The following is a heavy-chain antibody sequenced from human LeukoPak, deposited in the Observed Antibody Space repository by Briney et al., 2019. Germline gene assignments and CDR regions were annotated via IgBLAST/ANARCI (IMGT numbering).Heavy chain of an antibody. J-gene: IGHJ2*01. D-gene: IGHD7-27*01. CDR1: GGSFSDYS. Sequence: SETLSLTCAVYGGSFSDYSWTWIRQPPGKGLEWIGEINHSGGTNHNPSLMSRVIMSVDTSKNQISLKVSSVTAADTAVYYCARGVLGPYYFDLWGRGTLVTVSS. CDR2: INHSGGT. V-gene: IGHV4-34*01. CDR3: ARGVLGPYYFDL.